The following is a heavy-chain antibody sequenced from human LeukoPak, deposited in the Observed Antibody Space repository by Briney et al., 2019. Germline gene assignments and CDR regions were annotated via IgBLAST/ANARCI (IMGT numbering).Heavy chain of an antibody. V-gene: IGHV3-21*06. J-gene: IGHJ4*02. CDR1: GFTFSSYW. Sequence: GGSLRLSCAASGFTFSSYWMHWVRQGPGKGLEWVSCISGSGSYIYYADSVKGRFTISRDNAKNSLHLQVNSLRAEDTAVYYCVRERFHGSGAPKFDFWGQGTLVTVSS. CDR3: VRERFHGSGAPKFDF. D-gene: IGHD3-10*01. CDR2: ISGSGSYI.